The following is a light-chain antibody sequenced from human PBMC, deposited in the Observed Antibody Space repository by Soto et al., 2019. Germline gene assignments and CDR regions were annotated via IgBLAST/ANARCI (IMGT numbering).Light chain of an antibody. Sequence: EIVMTQSPATLSVSPGERALLSCRASQSVGSNLAWYQRKPGQAPRLLISGASTRATGIPARFSGSGSGTEFTLTISSLQSEDFAVYYCQQYNNWPRTFGQGTKVDIK. J-gene: IGKJ1*01. CDR2: GAS. V-gene: IGKV3-15*01. CDR1: QSVGSN. CDR3: QQYNNWPRT.